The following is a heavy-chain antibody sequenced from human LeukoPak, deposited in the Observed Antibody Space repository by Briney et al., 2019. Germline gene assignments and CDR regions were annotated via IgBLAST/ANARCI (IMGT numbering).Heavy chain of an antibody. D-gene: IGHD3-10*01. CDR3: ARTRYYYNSRSYGAPYYFDY. CDR2: IYYSGST. Sequence: SETLSLTCTVSGGSISSYYWSWIRQPPGKGLEWIGYIYYSGSTNYNPSLKSRVTISVDTSKNQFSLKLSSVTAADTAVYYSARTRYYYNSRSYGAPYYFDYWGQGTLVTVSS. J-gene: IGHJ4*02. V-gene: IGHV4-59*08. CDR1: GGSISSYY.